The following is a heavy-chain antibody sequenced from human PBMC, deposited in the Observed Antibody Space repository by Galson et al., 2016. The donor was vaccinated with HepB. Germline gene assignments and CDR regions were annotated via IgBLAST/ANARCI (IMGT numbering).Heavy chain of an antibody. J-gene: IGHJ3*01. CDR1: GFAFHSYS. D-gene: IGHD2-21*01. V-gene: IGHV3-48*01. Sequence: SLRLSCAASGFAFHSYSMNWVRQAPGKGPEWISHISSSGSTYYADSVKGRFIISRDNAKNSLYLQMNSLGGEDTAVYYCARGSRSIPNAFDFWGQGTVVTVSS. CDR2: ISSSGST. CDR3: ARGSRSIPNAFDF.